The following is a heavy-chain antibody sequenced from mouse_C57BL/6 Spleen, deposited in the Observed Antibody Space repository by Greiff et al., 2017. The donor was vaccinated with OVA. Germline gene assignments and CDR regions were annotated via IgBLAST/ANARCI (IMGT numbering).Heavy chain of an antibody. CDR2: INPNNGGT. V-gene: IGHV1-26*01. Sequence: VQLKQSGPELVKPGASVKISCKASGYTFTDYYMNWVKQSHGKSLEWIGDINPNNGGTSYNQKFKGKATLTVDKSSSTAYMELRSLTSEDSAVYYCARALRGAEGFDYWGQGTTLTVSS. CDR1: GYTFTDYY. J-gene: IGHJ2*01. CDR3: ARALRGAEGFDY.